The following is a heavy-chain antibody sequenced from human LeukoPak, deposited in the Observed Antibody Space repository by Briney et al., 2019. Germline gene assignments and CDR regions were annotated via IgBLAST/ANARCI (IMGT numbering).Heavy chain of an antibody. CDR1: GFTFSSYA. J-gene: IGHJ5*02. V-gene: IGHV3-23*01. CDR3: ANRTTPKSGSYYNWFDP. D-gene: IGHD1-26*01. CDR2: ITGSGGST. Sequence: GGSLRLSCAASGFTFSSYAMSWVRQAPGKGLEWVSAITGSGGSTYYADSVKGRFTISRDNSKNTLYLQMNSLRAEDTAVYYCANRTTPKSGSYYNWFDPWGQGTLVTVFS.